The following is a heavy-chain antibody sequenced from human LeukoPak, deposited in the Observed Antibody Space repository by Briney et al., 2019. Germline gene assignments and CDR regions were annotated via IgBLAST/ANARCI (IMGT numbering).Heavy chain of an antibody. CDR3: AKDLRWDPRGMDV. CDR2: ISGSGGST. D-gene: IGHD1-26*01. CDR1: GFTFSSYA. J-gene: IGHJ6*02. Sequence: GGSLRLSCAASGFTFSSYAMRWVRQTPGRGLEWVSAISGSGGSTYYADSVKGRFTISRDNSKNTLYLQMNSLRAEDTAVYYCAKDLRWDPRGMDVWGQGATVTVSS. V-gene: IGHV3-23*01.